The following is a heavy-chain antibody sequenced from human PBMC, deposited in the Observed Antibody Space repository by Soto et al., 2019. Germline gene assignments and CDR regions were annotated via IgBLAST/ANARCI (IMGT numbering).Heavy chain of an antibody. CDR1: GLTFSSYA. CDR3: AKDSSGYSYDHNAFDI. V-gene: IGHV3-23*01. D-gene: IGHD5-18*01. J-gene: IGHJ3*02. CDR2: VSGGGGST. Sequence: EVQLLESGGGLVQPGGSLRLSCAASGLTFSSYAMNWVRQAPGKGLEWVSGVSGGGGSTYYADSVKGRFTISRDNSKNTLYLQMNRLRAEDTAVYYCAKDSSGYSYDHNAFDIWGQGTMVTVSS.